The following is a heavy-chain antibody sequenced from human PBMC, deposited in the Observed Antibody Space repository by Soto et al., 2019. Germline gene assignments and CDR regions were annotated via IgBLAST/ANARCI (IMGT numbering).Heavy chain of an antibody. D-gene: IGHD6-19*01. CDR2: ITPMFGIG. CDR3: AQTLGSAVAGPGRFDL. Sequence: QVQLVQSGAEVKKPGSSVKVSCKASGGTFNRYAISWLRQAPGQGPEWMGGITPMFGIGNYAQKFQGRVTITAHESTTTVHMELRRLTCEDTAVYYCAQTLGSAVAGPGRFDLWGRGTRVIVSS. V-gene: IGHV1-69*12. J-gene: IGHJ2*01. CDR1: GGTFNRYA.